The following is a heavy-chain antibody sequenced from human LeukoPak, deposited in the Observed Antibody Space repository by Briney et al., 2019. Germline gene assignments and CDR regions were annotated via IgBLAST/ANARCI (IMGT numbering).Heavy chain of an antibody. V-gene: IGHV1-18*04. CDR3: ARDRGYSSSWYGDY. J-gene: IGHJ4*02. CDR2: ISAYNGNT. Sequence: ASVKVSCKASGYTFTGYYMHWVRQAPGQGLEWMGWISAYNGNTNYAQKLQGRVAMTTDTSTNTAYMELRSLRSDDTAVYYCARDRGYSSSWYGDYWGQGTLVTVSS. D-gene: IGHD6-13*01. CDR1: GYTFTGYY.